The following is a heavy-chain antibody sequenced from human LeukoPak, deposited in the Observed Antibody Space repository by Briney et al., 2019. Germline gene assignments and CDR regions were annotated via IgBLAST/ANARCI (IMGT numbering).Heavy chain of an antibody. CDR2: ISGSGGST. CDR1: GFTFSSYA. D-gene: IGHD2-2*01. CDR3: AKDPEDCSSTSCY. Sequence: QTGGSLRLSCAASGFTFSSYAMSWVRQAPGKGLEWVSAISGSGGSTYYADSVKGRFTISRDNSKNTLYLQMNSLRAEDTAVYYCAKDPEDCSSTSCYWGQGTLVTVSS. J-gene: IGHJ4*02. V-gene: IGHV3-23*01.